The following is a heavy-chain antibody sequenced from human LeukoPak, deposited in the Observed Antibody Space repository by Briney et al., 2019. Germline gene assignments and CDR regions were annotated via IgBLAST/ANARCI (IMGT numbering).Heavy chain of an antibody. Sequence: GGSLRLSCAASGFTVSRNYMMWVRQAPGKGLEWVSVISNDGKTNYADSVKGRFTISKDNSKNTVYLQMNNLRTEDTAVYYCARSPLSDYWGQGTLVTVSS. D-gene: IGHD3-16*02. CDR2: ISNDGKT. CDR1: GFTVSRNY. V-gene: IGHV3-66*02. CDR3: ARSPLSDY. J-gene: IGHJ4*02.